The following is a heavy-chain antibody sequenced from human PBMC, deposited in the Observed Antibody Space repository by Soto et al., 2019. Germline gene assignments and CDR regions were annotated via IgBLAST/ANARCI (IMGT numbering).Heavy chain of an antibody. V-gene: IGHV3-64*01. CDR2: ISSNGGST. Sequence: EVQLVESGGGLVQPGGSLRLSYAASGFTFSRYAMHWVRQAPGKGLEYVSAISSNGGSTDSANTVKGRFTISRDNSAIMLYRPMGRLRAEDMAVYYCSSGSKGYQFGCWGQGTPGTDSS. CDR1: GFTFSRYA. J-gene: IGHJ4*02. CDR3: SSGSKGYQFGC. D-gene: IGHD5-12*01.